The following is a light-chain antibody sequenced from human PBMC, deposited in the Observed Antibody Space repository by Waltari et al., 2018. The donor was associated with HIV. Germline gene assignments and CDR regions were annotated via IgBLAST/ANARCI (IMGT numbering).Light chain of an antibody. CDR3: MQVLESPAT. CDR2: LGS. V-gene: IGKV2-28*01. J-gene: IGKJ3*01. CDR1: QSLLHSNGKNY. Sequence: DIVMTQSPLSLSVTPGEPASISCRSSQSLLHSNGKNYFDWYLQKPGQSPQLLIYLGSNRASRVPDRFSGSGSGTDFTLKISRVEAEDVGVYYCMQVLESPATFGPGTKVDVK.